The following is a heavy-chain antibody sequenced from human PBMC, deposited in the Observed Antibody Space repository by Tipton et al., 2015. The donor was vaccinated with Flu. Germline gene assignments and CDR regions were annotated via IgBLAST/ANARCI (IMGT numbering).Heavy chain of an antibody. D-gene: IGHD3-10*02. V-gene: IGHV4-39*01. CDR2: IYYGGTT. CDR3: ARLSYYDVDLKNFYFDY. Sequence: TLSLTCTVSGGSISSSGYYWGWIRQPPGKQLEWIGTIYYGGTTYYNPSLKSRVTISVDPSKNQFSLMLKSVTAADTAVYFCARLSYYDVDLKNFYFDYWGQGALVTVSS. CDR1: GGSISSSGYY. J-gene: IGHJ4*02.